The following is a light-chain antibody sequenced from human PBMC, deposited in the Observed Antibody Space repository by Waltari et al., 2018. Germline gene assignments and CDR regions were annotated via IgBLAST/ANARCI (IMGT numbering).Light chain of an antibody. V-gene: IGLV1-40*01. CDR2: LNI. CDR1: SYNLGTGND. CDR3: QTYDTSLSRV. J-gene: IGLJ3*02. Sequence: QSVLTQPPSVYGAPGQRVTISCTGSSYNLGTGNDVHWSQQFPGTAPKLLIYLNINRPSGVPDLFSGSKSGTSASLVITGLQAEDEADYYCQTYDTSLSRVFGGGTKLTVL.